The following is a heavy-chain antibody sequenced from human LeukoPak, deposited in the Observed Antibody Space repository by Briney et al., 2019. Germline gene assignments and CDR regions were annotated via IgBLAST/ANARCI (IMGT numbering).Heavy chain of an antibody. Sequence: PSETLSLTCTVSGGPISSSSYYWGWIRQPPGKGLEWIGSIYYSGSTYYNPSLKSRVTISVDTSKNQFSLKLSSVTAADTAVYYCARHSGRSSGWYRGGDWFDPWGQGTLVTVSS. V-gene: IGHV4-39*01. J-gene: IGHJ5*02. CDR2: IYYSGST. CDR3: ARHSGRSSGWYRGGDWFDP. CDR1: GGPISSSSYY. D-gene: IGHD6-19*01.